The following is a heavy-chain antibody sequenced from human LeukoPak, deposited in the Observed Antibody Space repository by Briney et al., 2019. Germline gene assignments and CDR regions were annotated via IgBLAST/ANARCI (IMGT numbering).Heavy chain of an antibody. V-gene: IGHV3-30*18. D-gene: IGHD1-1*01. J-gene: IGHJ4*02. Sequence: GGSLRLSCAASGFTFSSYAMSWVRQAPGKGLEWVAVITYDGINKYFTDSVKGRFTISRDNSKSTLYLQMNSLRADDTAVYYCAKGVYSWNDGEGYFDYWGQGTLVTVSS. CDR3: AKGVYSWNDGEGYFDY. CDR1: GFTFSSYA. CDR2: ITYDGINK.